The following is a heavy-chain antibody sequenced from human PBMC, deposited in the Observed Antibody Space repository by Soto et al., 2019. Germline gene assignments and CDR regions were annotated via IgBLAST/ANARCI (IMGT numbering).Heavy chain of an antibody. D-gene: IGHD5-12*01. J-gene: IGHJ4*02. CDR2: IYSGGNT. CDR3: ARGLVGATSPFDY. V-gene: IGHV3-66*01. Sequence: ESGGGLLRPEGSLRLSCAASGFTVSSNYMSWVRQAPGKGLEWVSVIYSGGNTYYADSVKGRFTISRDSSKNTVYLQMNSLRVEDTAVYYCARGLVGATSPFDYWGQGTLVTVSS. CDR1: GFTVSSNY.